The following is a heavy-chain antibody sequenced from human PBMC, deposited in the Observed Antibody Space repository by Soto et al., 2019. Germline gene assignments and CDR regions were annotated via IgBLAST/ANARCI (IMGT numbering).Heavy chain of an antibody. D-gene: IGHD3-10*02. CDR1: GGSIRSGAYY. V-gene: IGHV4-31*02. J-gene: IGHJ4*02. Sequence: TVSGGSIRSGAYYWSWIRQHPGKGLEWIGYIYYTGTIYYSPSLKGRVSLSVDTSKSQFSLSLRSVTAADTAVYYFAGAMFASTFDVRGQGTLVTGSS. CDR2: IYYTGTI. CDR3: AGAMFASTFDV.